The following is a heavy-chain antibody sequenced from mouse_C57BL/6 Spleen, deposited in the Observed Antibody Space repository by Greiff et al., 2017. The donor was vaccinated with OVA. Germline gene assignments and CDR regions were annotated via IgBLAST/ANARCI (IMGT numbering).Heavy chain of an antibody. V-gene: IGHV5-4*03. J-gene: IGHJ2*01. Sequence: EVKLMESGGGLVKPGGSLKLSCAASGFTFSSYAMSWVRQTPEKRLEWVATISDGGSYTYYPDNVKGRFTISRDNAKNNLYLQMSHLKSEDTAMYYCARRGDNSGSYWGQGTTLTVSS. CDR2: ISDGGSYT. CDR3: ARRGDNSGSY. D-gene: IGHD3-2*02. CDR1: GFTFSSYA.